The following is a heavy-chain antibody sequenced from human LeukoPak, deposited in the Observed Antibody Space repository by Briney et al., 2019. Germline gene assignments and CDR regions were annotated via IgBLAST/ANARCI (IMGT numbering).Heavy chain of an antibody. D-gene: IGHD4-11*01. CDR1: GFTFSSYA. CDR2: IASDGRDK. CDR3: AKDHGYSNYYFDY. J-gene: IGHJ4*02. V-gene: IGHV3-30*18. Sequence: QPGRSLRLSCAASGFTFSSYAMHWVRQAPGKGLEWVAVIASDGRDKYYADSVKGRLTISRDNSRNTLYLQMNSLKAEDTALYYCAKDHGYSNYYFDYWGQGTLVTVSS.